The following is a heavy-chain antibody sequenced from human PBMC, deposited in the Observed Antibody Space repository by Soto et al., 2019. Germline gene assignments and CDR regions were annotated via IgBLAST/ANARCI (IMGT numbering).Heavy chain of an antibody. Sequence: GGSLRLSCTASGFDFSRYTLNWVRRAPGRGLEWVSSIDHSSNYLYYTDSVRGRFTISRDNTKSSLFLQLDSLRADDTAVYYCGSFGASNFWGQGTLVTVSS. J-gene: IGHJ4*02. D-gene: IGHD3-10*01. CDR3: GSFGASNF. CDR1: GFDFSRYT. V-gene: IGHV3-21*01. CDR2: IDHSSNYL.